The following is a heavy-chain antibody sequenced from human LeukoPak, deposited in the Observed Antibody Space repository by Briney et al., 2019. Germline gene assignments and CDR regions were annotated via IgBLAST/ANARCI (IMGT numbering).Heavy chain of an antibody. CDR3: ARGQRPQYTSTWDNWFDT. J-gene: IGHJ5*02. V-gene: IGHV3-48*03. CDR1: GFPFSSYE. CDR2: ISSSGNKI. D-gene: IGHD2-2*01. Sequence: GGSLRLSCAASGFPFSSYEMNWVRQAPGKRLQWVSYISSSGNKIYYAASVKGRFTISRDNAKNSLYLQIDSLRAEDTAVYYCARGQRPQYTSTWDNWFDTWGKGTQVTVSS.